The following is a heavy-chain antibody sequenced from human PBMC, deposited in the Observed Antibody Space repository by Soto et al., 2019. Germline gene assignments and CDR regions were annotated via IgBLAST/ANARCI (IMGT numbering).Heavy chain of an antibody. Sequence: QVQLVQSGAEVKKPGSSVKVSCKASGGTFSSYAISWVRQAPGQGLEWMGGIIPIFGTANYAQKFQGRVTITADESTSTAYMELSSLRSEDTAVYYCARSMTTLTPVYYYYGMDVWGQGTTVTVSS. J-gene: IGHJ6*02. CDR2: IIPIFGTA. CDR3: ARSMTTLTPVYYYYGMDV. CDR1: GGTFSSYA. D-gene: IGHD4-17*01. V-gene: IGHV1-69*01.